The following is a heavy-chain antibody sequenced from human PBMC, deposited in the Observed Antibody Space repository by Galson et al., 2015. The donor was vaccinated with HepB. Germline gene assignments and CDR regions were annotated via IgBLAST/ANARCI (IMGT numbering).Heavy chain of an antibody. V-gene: IGHV3-30*18. Sequence: SLRLSCAASGFTFSSYGMHWVRQAPGKGLEWVAVISYDGSNKYYADSVKGRFTISRDNSKNTLYLQMNSLRAEDTAVYYCAKADYCGNSEYYYYGMDVWGQGTTVTVSS. J-gene: IGHJ6*02. D-gene: IGHD4-23*01. CDR2: ISYDGSNK. CDR1: GFTFSSYG. CDR3: AKADYCGNSEYYYYGMDV.